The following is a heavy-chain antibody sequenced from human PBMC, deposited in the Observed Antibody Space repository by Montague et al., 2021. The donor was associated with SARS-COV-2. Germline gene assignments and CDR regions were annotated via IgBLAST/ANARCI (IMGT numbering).Heavy chain of an antibody. V-gene: IGHV4-34*01. CDR2: INNSGSTNN. J-gene: IGHJ4*02. CDR3: ARWDPQTLTMIGLRGKSASDY. CDR1: GGSFSGYY. Sequence: SETLSLTCAVYGGSFSGYYWAWIRQSLGTGLEWIAEINNSGSTNNNFNPSLRSRVTISLDTSKSQFSLKLSSVSAADTGVYYCARWDPQTLTMIGLRGKSASDYWSQGTLVTVSS. D-gene: IGHD4-23*01.